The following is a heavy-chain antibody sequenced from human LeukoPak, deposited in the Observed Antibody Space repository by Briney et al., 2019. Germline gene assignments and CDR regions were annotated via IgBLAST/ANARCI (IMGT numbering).Heavy chain of an antibody. CDR2: FIPIFGTP. D-gene: IGHD3-16*01. Sequence: SVKVSCKASGGTFNTYTISWVRQAPGQGLEWMGGFIPIFGTPNYAQEFQGRVTITTDESTSTAYMELSSLRSEDTAVFYCAGGSGTSGYYYYMDVWGKGTTVTVSS. CDR1: GGTFNTYT. V-gene: IGHV1-69*05. J-gene: IGHJ6*03. CDR3: AGGSGTSGYYYYMDV.